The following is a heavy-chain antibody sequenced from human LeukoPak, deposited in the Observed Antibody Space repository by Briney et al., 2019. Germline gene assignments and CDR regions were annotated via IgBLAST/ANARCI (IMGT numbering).Heavy chain of an antibody. V-gene: IGHV4-28*05. CDR2: IYYSGGI. J-gene: IGHJ3*02. D-gene: IGHD4-17*01. CDR1: GYSISTSNY. Sequence: SDTLSLTCAVSGYSISTSNYWAWIRQPPGKGLEWIGHIYYSGGIYCNPSLKGRVTMSVDTSKNQFSLKLSSVTAVDTAVYYCARKTTTGPTKAAFDIWGQGTMLTVSS. CDR3: ARKTTTGPTKAAFDI.